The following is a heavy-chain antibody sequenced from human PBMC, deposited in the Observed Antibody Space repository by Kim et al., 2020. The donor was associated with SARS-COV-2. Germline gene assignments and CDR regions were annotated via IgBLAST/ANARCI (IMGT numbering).Heavy chain of an antibody. J-gene: IGHJ3*02. CDR1: GFTFSSYA. CDR3: ANLRGMGFGELSPNAFDI. D-gene: IGHD3-10*01. CDR2: ISYDGSNK. Sequence: GGSLRLSCAASGFTFSSYAMHWVRQAPGKGLEWVAVISYDGSNKYYADSVKGRFTISRDNSKNTLYLQMNSLRAEDTAVYYCANLRGMGFGELSPNAFDIWGQGTMVTVSS. V-gene: IGHV3-30-3*01.